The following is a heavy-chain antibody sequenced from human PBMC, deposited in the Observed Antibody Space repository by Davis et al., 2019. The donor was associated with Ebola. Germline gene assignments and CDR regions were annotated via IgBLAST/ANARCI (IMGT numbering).Heavy chain of an antibody. CDR1: AFTFRNHY. Sequence: GGSLRLSCAASAFTFRNHYMSWVRQAPGKGLEWVSYIAIGYTYTNYADSVKGRFTISRDNARDTLFLQMTSLRDEDTAIYYCAREGRGSAIDLWGQGTLVTVSS. D-gene: IGHD3-10*01. J-gene: IGHJ5*02. CDR2: IAIGYTYT. V-gene: IGHV3-11*06. CDR3: AREGRGSAIDL.